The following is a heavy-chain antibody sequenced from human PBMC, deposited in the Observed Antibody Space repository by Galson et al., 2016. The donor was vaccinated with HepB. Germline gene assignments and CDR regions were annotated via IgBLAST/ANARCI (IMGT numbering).Heavy chain of an antibody. D-gene: IGHD3-10*02. CDR1: GFTFSNYA. Sequence: SLRLSCAASGFTFSNYAMTWVRQAPGKGLEWISTINNNDDSTYYADSVQGRFTISRDKSKNTLFLQMNSLRAEDTAVYYCAKDWSTTTCVQGCLDVWGQGTTVTVS. CDR3: AKDWSTTTCVQGCLDV. J-gene: IGHJ6*02. CDR2: INNNDDST. V-gene: IGHV3-23*01.